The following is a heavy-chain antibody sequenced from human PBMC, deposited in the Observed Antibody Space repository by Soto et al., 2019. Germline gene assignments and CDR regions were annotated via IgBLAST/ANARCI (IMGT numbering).Heavy chain of an antibody. J-gene: IGHJ4*02. CDR3: ARDQDPLSSGWPFY. CDR2: ISYDGSNK. D-gene: IGHD6-19*01. CDR1: GFTFSSYA. V-gene: IGHV3-30-3*01. Sequence: GSLRLSCAASGFTFSSYAMHWVRQAPGKGLEWVAVISYDGSNKYYADSVKGRFTISRDNSKNTLYLQMNSLRAEDTAVYYCARDQDPLSSGWPFYWGQGTLVTVSS.